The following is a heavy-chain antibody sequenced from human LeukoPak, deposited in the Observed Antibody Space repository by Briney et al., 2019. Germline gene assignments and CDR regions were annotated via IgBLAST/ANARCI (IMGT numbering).Heavy chain of an antibody. CDR1: TFTLSSYG. Sequence: GGSLRLSCAASTFTLSSYGMYWVRQAPGKGLEWVAFIWYDGSNKDYADSVKGRFTISRDTSKNTLFLQMNSLRAEDTAVYYCAKRRADFGSTDVWGKGTTVTVSS. V-gene: IGHV3-30*02. D-gene: IGHD2-21*01. CDR2: IWYDGSNK. CDR3: AKRRADFGSTDV. J-gene: IGHJ6*04.